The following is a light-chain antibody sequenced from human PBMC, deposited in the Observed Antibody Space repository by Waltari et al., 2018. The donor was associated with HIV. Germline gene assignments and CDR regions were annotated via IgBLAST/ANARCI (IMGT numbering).Light chain of an antibody. CDR1: QAISNS. J-gene: IGKJ4*01. Sequence: DIQMTQSPSSLSASVGDRVTITCRASQAISNSLAWYQQKPGKAPKLLLYAASSLESAVPSRFSGSRAGTDDSLTISSLQPEDFAGYYCQQYFSPPPLTFGGGTKVEIK. CDR3: QQYFSPPPLT. V-gene: IGKV1-NL1*01. CDR2: AAS.